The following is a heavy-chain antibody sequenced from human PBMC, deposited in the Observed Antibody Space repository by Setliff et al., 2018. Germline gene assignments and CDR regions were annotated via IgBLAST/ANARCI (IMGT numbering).Heavy chain of an antibody. CDR1: GYPFTSNS. CDR2: INAGNGYT. CDR3: ARLRPGDPHFDY. V-gene: IGHV1-3*01. D-gene: IGHD7-27*01. J-gene: IGHJ4*02. Sequence: ASVKVSCKASGYPFTSNSMHWVRQAPGQRLEWMGWINAGNGYTKYSQKFQGRVTITRDTSATTACMELSSLRPEDSAVYYCARLRPGDPHFDYWGQGTLVTVSS.